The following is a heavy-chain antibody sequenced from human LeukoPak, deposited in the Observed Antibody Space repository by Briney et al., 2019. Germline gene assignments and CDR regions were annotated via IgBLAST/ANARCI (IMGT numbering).Heavy chain of an antibody. D-gene: IGHD4-17*01. J-gene: IGHJ6*02. Sequence: ASVKVSCEVSGYTLTELSMHWVRQAPGKGLEWMGGFDPEDGETIYAQKFQGRVTMTEDTSTDTAYMELSSLRSEDTAVYYCATSDGDNGYVYYYGMDVWGQGTTVTVSS. CDR2: FDPEDGET. CDR3: ATSDGDNGYVYYYGMDV. V-gene: IGHV1-24*01. CDR1: GYTLTELS.